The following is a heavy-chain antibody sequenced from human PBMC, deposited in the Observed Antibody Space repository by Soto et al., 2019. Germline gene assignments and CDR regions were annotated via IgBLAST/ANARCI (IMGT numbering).Heavy chain of an antibody. CDR2: IIPIFGTA. J-gene: IGHJ5*02. CDR3: ERANVAVGGGNWFDP. D-gene: IGHD6-19*01. CDR1: GGTFSSYA. V-gene: IGHV1-69*01. Sequence: QVQLVQSGAEVKKPGSSVKVSCKASGGTFSSYAISWVRQAPGQGLEWMGGIIPIFGTANYAQKFQGRVTITADESTRTAYRGMRSLRSEDRAVYYCERANVAVGGGNWFDPWGQGTLVTVSS.